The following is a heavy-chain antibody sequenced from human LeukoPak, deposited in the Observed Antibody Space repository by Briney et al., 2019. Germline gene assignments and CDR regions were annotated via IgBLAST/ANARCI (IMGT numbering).Heavy chain of an antibody. CDR3: ARGWPAHYFDH. V-gene: IGHV3-23*01. J-gene: IGHJ4*02. CDR1: GFTFKNNA. D-gene: IGHD6-13*01. Sequence: GGSLRLSCAASGFTFKNNAMSWVRQAPGKGLEWVSAISGSGGSTYYADSVKGRFTISRDNSKNTVYLQMNSLRVEDTAVYYCARGWPAHYFDHWGQGTLVTVSS. CDR2: ISGSGGST.